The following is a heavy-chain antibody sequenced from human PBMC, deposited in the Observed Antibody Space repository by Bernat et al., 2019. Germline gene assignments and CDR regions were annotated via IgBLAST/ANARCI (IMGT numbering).Heavy chain of an antibody. J-gene: IGHJ3*02. CDR3: ARVNYDSSGYYRDDSFDI. V-gene: IGHV4-34*01. D-gene: IGHD3-22*01. Sequence: QVQLQQWGAGLLKPSETLSLTCAVYGGSFSGYYWTWIRQPPGKGLEWIGQINYSRSTNFNPSLKSRVTISVDTSKNQFSLKLSSVTAADTAVYYCARVNYDSSGYYRDDSFDIWGQGTMVTVSS. CDR1: GGSFSGYY. CDR2: INYSRST.